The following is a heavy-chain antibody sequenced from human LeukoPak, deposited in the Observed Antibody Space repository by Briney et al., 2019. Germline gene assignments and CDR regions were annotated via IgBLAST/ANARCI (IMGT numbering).Heavy chain of an antibody. D-gene: IGHD1-1*01. CDR3: ARADGTTSYYYYYYMDV. CDR1: GGSISSSSYY. J-gene: IGHJ6*03. V-gene: IGHV4-39*07. CDR2: IYYSGST. Sequence: SETLSLTCTVSGGSISSSSYYWGWIRQPPGKGLEWLGSIYYSGSTYYNPSLKSRVTISVDTSKNQFSLKLSSVTAADTAVYYCARADGTTSYYYYYYMDVWGKGTTVTVSS.